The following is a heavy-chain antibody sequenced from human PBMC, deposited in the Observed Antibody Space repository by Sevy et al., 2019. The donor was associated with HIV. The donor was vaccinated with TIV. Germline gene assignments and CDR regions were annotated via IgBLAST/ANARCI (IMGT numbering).Heavy chain of an antibody. D-gene: IGHD5-18*01. CDR3: ARVDKGGYGYGPDAFDI. V-gene: IGHV4-4*02. J-gene: IGHJ3*02. CDR1: GGSISSSNW. Sequence: SETLSLTCAVSGGSISSSNWWSWVRQPPGKGLEWIGEIYHSGSTNYNPSLKSRVTISVDKSKNQFSLKLSSVTAADTAGYYCARVDKGGYGYGPDAFDIWGQGTMVTVSS. CDR2: IYHSGST.